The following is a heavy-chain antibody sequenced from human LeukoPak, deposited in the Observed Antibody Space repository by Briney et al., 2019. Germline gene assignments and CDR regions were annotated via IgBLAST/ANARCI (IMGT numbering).Heavy chain of an antibody. V-gene: IGHV1-69*01. D-gene: IGHD4-17*01. J-gene: IGHJ6*03. Sequence: SVKVSCKASGGTFSSYSINWVRQAPGQGLEWMGGIVPIFGTPNYAQKFQGRVTITADESTSTAFMELSSLTSDDTAVYYCAKIPYGDYLLDYYYYMDVWGKGTTVTISS. CDR2: IVPIFGTP. CDR1: GGTFSSYS. CDR3: AKIPYGDYLLDYYYYMDV.